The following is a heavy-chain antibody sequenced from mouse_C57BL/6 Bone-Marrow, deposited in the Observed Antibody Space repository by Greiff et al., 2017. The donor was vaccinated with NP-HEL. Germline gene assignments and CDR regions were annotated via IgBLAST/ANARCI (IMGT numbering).Heavy chain of an antibody. Sequence: EVQLVESGGDLVKPGGSLKLSCAASGFTFSSYGMSWVRQTPDKRLEWVATISSGGGYTYYPDSVKGRFTISRDNAKNTLYLQMSSLKSEDTAMYYCARHFAWFAYWGQGTLVTVSA. CDR3: ARHFAWFAY. J-gene: IGHJ3*01. CDR1: GFTFSSYG. CDR2: ISSGGGYT. V-gene: IGHV5-6*01.